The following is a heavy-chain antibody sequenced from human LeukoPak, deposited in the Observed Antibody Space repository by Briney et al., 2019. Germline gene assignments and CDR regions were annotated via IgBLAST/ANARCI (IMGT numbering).Heavy chain of an antibody. V-gene: IGHV3-23*01. J-gene: IGHJ3*02. CDR1: GFMLSSFA. CDR3: ARWGEDGGDAFDI. CDR2: IGADGVT. D-gene: IGHD5-24*01. Sequence: GGSLRLSCAASGFMLSSFAMIWVRQAPGKGLEWVSAIGADGVTYYADSVRGRFTISRDNAKNSLYLQMNSLRAEGTAVYYCARWGEDGGDAFDIWGQGTMVTVSS.